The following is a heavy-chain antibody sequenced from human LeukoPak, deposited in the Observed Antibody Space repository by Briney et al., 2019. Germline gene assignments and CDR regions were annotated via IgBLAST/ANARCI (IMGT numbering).Heavy chain of an antibody. CDR2: IGQDGSEK. CDR3: ARDSGAGYYDY. Sequence: GGSLRLSCAASGFTFSNYWLSWVRQAPGKGLEWVANIGQDGSEKYYVDSVKGGFTISRDNAKNSLYLQMSSLRAEDTAVYYCARDSGAGYYDYWGQGTLVTVSS. CDR1: GFTFSNYW. J-gene: IGHJ4*02. D-gene: IGHD4-17*01. V-gene: IGHV3-7*01.